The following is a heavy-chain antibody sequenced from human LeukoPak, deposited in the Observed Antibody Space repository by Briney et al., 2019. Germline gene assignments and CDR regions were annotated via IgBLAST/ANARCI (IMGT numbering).Heavy chain of an antibody. Sequence: GGSLRLSCAASGFTFSSYSMNWVRQAPGKGLEWVSSISSSSSYIYYADSVKGRFTISRDNAKNSLYLQMNSLRAEDTAVYYCAKTDDIVVVPAVPFDYWGQGTLVTVSS. D-gene: IGHD2-2*01. J-gene: IGHJ4*02. V-gene: IGHV3-21*01. CDR1: GFTFSSYS. CDR2: ISSSSSYI. CDR3: AKTDDIVVVPAVPFDY.